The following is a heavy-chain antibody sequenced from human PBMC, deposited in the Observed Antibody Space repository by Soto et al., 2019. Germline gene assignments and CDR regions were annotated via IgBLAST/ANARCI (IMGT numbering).Heavy chain of an antibody. J-gene: IGHJ4*02. CDR3: AKDVVFWSGRIDY. Sequence: GWSLRLSCAASGFTFSSYAMSWVRQAPGKGLEWVSAISGSGGSTYYADSVKGRFTISRDNSKNTLYLQMNSLRAEDTAVYYCAKDVVFWSGRIDYWGQGTLVTVSS. V-gene: IGHV3-23*01. CDR1: GFTFSSYA. D-gene: IGHD3-3*01. CDR2: ISGSGGST.